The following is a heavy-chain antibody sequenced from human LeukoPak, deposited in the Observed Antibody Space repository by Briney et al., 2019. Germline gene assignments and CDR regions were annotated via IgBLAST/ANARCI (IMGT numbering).Heavy chain of an antibody. D-gene: IGHD6-6*01. Sequence: GGSLRLSCAASGFTFSSYSMNWVRQAPGKGLEWVSSMSSSSSYVYYADSLKGRFTISRDNAKNSLYLQMNSLRAEDTAVYYCAGSSKRDAFDIWGQGTMVTVSS. CDR1: GFTFSSYS. V-gene: IGHV3-21*01. CDR2: MSSSSSYV. J-gene: IGHJ3*02. CDR3: AGSSKRDAFDI.